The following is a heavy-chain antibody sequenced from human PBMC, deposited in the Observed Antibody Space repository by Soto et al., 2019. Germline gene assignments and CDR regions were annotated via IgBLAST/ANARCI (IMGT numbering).Heavy chain of an antibody. CDR1: GFTFSSYG. V-gene: IGHV3-33*01. D-gene: IGHD3-10*01. Sequence: GGSLRLSCAASGFTFSSYGMHWVRQAPGKGLEWVAVIWYDGSNKYYADSVKGRFTISRDNSKNTLYLQMNSLRAEDTAVYYCAREGGSGSYRKNDVFDIWGQGTMVTVSS. CDR2: IWYDGSNK. J-gene: IGHJ3*02. CDR3: AREGGSGSYRKNDVFDI.